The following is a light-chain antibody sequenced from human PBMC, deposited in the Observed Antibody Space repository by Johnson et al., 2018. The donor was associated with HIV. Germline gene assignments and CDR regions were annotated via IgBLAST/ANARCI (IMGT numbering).Light chain of an antibody. CDR3: GTCDNSLSAGV. J-gene: IGLJ1*01. Sequence: QSVLTQPPSVSAAPGQKVTFSCSGSSSNIGENFVSWYQHLPGTAPKLLIYENNKRPSGIPDRFSGSNSGTSATLGITGLQTGDEAYYYCGTCDNSLSAGVFGTGTKVTVL. CDR2: ENN. V-gene: IGLV1-51*02. CDR1: SSNIGENF.